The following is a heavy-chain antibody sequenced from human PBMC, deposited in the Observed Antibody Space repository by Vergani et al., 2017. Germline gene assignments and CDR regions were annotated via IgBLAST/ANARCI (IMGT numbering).Heavy chain of an antibody. V-gene: IGHV4-34*01. D-gene: IGHD2-15*01. J-gene: IGHJ4*02. CDR2: INHRGDT. Sequence: QAQLQQWGAGLLKPSETLSLTCAVSGGSLSGYFWSWIRQSPGKGLEWIGDINHRGDTKYNPSLKSRVTMSVDTSKNQFSLILPSVTAADTAMYYCASKRGACRAAYCHSYDFWGPGTLVGVSS. CDR3: ASKRGACRAAYCHSYDF. CDR1: GGSLSGYF.